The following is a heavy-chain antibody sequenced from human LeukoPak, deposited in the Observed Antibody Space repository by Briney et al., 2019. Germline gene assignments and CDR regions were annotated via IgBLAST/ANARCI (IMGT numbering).Heavy chain of an antibody. D-gene: IGHD5-18*01. J-gene: IGHJ5*02. CDR1: GRSISSYY. CDR3: ARGRYSYGYLNWFDP. CDR2: IYYSGNT. V-gene: IGHV4-59*01. Sequence: SETLALTCTVYGRSISSYYWSWMRQPPGKGLEWVGYIYYSGNTNYNPSLKSRATISVDTSKNQFSLKLSSVTAADTAVYYCARGRYSYGYLNWFDPWGQGTLVTVSS.